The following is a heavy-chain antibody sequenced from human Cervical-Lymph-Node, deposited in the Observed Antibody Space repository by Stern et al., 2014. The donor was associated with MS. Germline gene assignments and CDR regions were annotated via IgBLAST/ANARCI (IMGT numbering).Heavy chain of an antibody. V-gene: IGHV1-2*06. J-gene: IGHJ6*02. CDR2: INPRSGGT. CDR1: GYTFTDYF. Sequence: VQLVESGAEVKKPGASVKVSCKASGYTFTDYFIHWVRQAPGQGLEWMGRINPRSGGTNYAQRFQGRVTLTGVTSISTAYMELSRLRSDDTAVYYCARVPLYCSSTSCLYGMDVWGQGTTVTVSS. D-gene: IGHD2-2*01. CDR3: ARVPLYCSSTSCLYGMDV.